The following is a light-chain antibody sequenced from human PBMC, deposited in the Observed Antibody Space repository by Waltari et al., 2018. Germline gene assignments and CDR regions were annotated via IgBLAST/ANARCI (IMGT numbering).Light chain of an antibody. Sequence: SYELTQPPSVSVSPGQTASITCSGDKLSGKFASWYQLRAGQSPVLVISQHNQRPSGIPERFSASYSGNTATLTISGTQAMDEADYYCQAWDSNTVIFGGGTKLSVL. J-gene: IGLJ2*01. CDR2: QHN. CDR3: QAWDSNTVI. V-gene: IGLV3-1*01. CDR1: KLSGKF.